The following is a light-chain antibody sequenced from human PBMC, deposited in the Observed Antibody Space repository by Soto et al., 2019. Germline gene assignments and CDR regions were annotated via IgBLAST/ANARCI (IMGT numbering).Light chain of an antibody. J-gene: IGLJ2*01. CDR1: SSNIGAGYD. CDR2: GNS. CDR3: QSYDSSPSGDVV. Sequence: QSVLTQPPSVSGAPGQRVTISCTGSSSNIGAGYDVHWYQQLPGTAPKLLIYGNSNRPSGVPDRFSCSKSGTSASLAITGLQAEDEADYYCQSYDSSPSGDVVFGGGTKVTVL. V-gene: IGLV1-40*01.